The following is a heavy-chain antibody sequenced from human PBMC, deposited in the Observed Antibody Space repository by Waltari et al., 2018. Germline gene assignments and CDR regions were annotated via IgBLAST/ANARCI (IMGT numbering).Heavy chain of an antibody. CDR1: GFTFSSYW. V-gene: IGHV3-74*01. J-gene: IGHJ4*02. CDR2: IRGDGSFR. CDR3: VRSGSSTPFDY. D-gene: IGHD6-6*01. Sequence: EVQLVESGGGFIQPGGSLRLSCAVSGFTFSSYWMHWVRQAPGKGLVGVERIRGDGSFRSYADSVKGRFTISRDNAKNTLYLQMNSLRAEETAVYYCVRSGSSTPFDYWGQGTLVTVSS.